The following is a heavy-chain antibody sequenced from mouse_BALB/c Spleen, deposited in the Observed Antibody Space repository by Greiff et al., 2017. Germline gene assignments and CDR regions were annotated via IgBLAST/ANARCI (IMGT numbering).Heavy chain of an antibody. J-gene: IGHJ2*01. D-gene: IGHD1-1*01. CDR1: GFTFSSYG. CDR3: ARAYYGSLDY. CDR2: INSNGGST. Sequence: EVKLVESGGGLVQPGGSLKLSCAASGFTFSSYGMSWVRQTPDKRLELVATINSNGGSTYYPDSVKGRFTISRDNAKNTLYLQMSSLKSEDTAMYYCARAYYGSLDYWGQGTTLTVSS. V-gene: IGHV5-6-3*01.